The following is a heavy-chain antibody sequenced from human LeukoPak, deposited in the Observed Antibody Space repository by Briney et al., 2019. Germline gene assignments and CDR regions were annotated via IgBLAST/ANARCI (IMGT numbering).Heavy chain of an antibody. CDR2: IKQDGSEK. Sequence: GGSLRLSCAASGFTFSDYWLQWVRQAPGKGLEWVANIKQDGSEKYYVHSVKGRFTISRDNAKNSLYLQMNSLRAEDTAIYYCARDKGVVGTLAPWGQGTLVTVSS. CDR1: GFTFSDYW. V-gene: IGHV3-7*01. CDR3: ARDKGVVGTLAP. J-gene: IGHJ5*02. D-gene: IGHD1-26*01.